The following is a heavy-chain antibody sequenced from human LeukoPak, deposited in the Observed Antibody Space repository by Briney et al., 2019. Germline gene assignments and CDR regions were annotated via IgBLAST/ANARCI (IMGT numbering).Heavy chain of an antibody. Sequence: GASVKVSCKASGGTFSSYAISWVRQAPGQGLEWMGGIIPIFGTANYAQKFQGRVTITADKSTSTAYMELSSLRSEDTAVYYCARVHDYGGNALDYWGQGTLVTVSS. J-gene: IGHJ4*02. V-gene: IGHV1-69*06. CDR3: ARVHDYGGNALDY. CDR1: GGTFSSYA. CDR2: IIPIFGTA. D-gene: IGHD4-23*01.